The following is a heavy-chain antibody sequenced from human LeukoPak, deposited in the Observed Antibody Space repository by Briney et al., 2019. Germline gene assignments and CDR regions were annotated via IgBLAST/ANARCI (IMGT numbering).Heavy chain of an antibody. CDR3: ARNPLSLSGYSYGLWWFDP. CDR2: IYYSGST. J-gene: IGHJ5*02. V-gene: IGHV4-39*07. CDR1: GVSISSSSYY. D-gene: IGHD5-18*01. Sequence: SETLSLTCTVSGVSISSSSYYWGWIRQPPGKGLEWIGSIYYSGSTYYNPSLKSRVTISVDTSKNQFSLKLSSVTAADTAVYYCARNPLSLSGYSYGLWWFDPWGQGTLVTVSS.